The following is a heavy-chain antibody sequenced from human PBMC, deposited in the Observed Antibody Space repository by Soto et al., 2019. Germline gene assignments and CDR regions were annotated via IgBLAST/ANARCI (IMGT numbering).Heavy chain of an antibody. J-gene: IGHJ5*02. CDR2: ISSSSSYI. D-gene: IGHD4-17*01. Sequence: EVQLVESGGGLVKPGGSLRLSCAASGFTFSSYSMNWVRQAPGKGLEWVSSISSSSSYIYYADSVKGRFTISRDNAKNSLYLQMNSLRAEDTAVYYCARDRLEGDYGDFNWFDPWGQGTLVTVSS. CDR1: GFTFSSYS. V-gene: IGHV3-21*01. CDR3: ARDRLEGDYGDFNWFDP.